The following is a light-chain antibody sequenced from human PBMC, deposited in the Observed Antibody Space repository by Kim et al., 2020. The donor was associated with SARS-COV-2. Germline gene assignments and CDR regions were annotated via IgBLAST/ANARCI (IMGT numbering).Light chain of an antibody. CDR1: RSNIGAGYD. Sequence: GQRVTISCTGSRSNIGAGYDVHWYQQLPGTAPKLLIYGHTHRPSGVPDRFSGSWSGSSASLAITGLRAEDEADYYCQSYDSSLSAVFGGGTQLTVL. CDR3: QSYDSSLSAV. CDR2: GHT. V-gene: IGLV1-40*01. J-gene: IGLJ3*02.